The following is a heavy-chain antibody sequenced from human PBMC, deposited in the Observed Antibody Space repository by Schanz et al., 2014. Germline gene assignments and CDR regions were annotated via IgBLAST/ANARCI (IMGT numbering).Heavy chain of an antibody. CDR2: ISSGSSYA. Sequence: VQLVESGGGVVQPGTSLRLSCAASGFTFSSYGMHWVRQAPGKGLEWVSDISSGSSYANYADSVKGRFTISRDNAKSSLYLQMNSLRAGDTAVYYCARGTDWNLHYWGQGALVTVSS. CDR3: ARGTDWNLHY. D-gene: IGHD1-1*01. CDR1: GFTFSSYG. J-gene: IGHJ4*02. V-gene: IGHV3-21*05.